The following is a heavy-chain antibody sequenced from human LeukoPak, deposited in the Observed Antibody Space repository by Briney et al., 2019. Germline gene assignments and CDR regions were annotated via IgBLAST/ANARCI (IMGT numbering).Heavy chain of an antibody. J-gene: IGHJ4*02. V-gene: IGHV3-30*04. D-gene: IGHD4-17*01. Sequence: GGSLRLSCAASGFTFSSYAMHWVRQAPGKGLEWVAVISYDGSNKYYADSVKGRFTISRDNSKNTLYLQMNSLSAEDTAVYYCAGADGDPLVFFDYWGQGTLVTVSS. CDR3: AGADGDPLVFFDY. CDR2: ISYDGSNK. CDR1: GFTFSSYA.